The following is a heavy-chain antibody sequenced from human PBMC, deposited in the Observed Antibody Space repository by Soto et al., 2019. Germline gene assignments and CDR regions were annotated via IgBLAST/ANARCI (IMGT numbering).Heavy chain of an antibody. CDR3: ARVGSNSFNWFDP. Sequence: PSETLSLTCTVSGGSINSDFWSWTRQPPGKGLEWIGYIYYSGSTKYNPSLKSRITISVDTSKNQFSLKLSSVTAADTAVYYCARVGSNSFNWFDPWGQGTLVTVSS. D-gene: IGHD2-2*01. J-gene: IGHJ5*02. CDR1: GGSINSDF. CDR2: IYYSGST. V-gene: IGHV4-59*01.